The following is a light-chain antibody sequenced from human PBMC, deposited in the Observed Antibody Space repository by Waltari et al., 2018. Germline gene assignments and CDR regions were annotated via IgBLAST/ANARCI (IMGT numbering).Light chain of an antibody. Sequence: QSALTQPPSASGSPGQSVTISCTGTSSDVGGYNYVYWYKQHPGKAPKLMIYEVTKRPSGVPDRFSGSKSGNTASLTVSGLQAEDEADYYCSSYEGSNNLVFGGGTKVTVL. CDR3: SSYEGSNNLV. V-gene: IGLV2-8*01. CDR1: SSDVGGYNY. J-gene: IGLJ3*02. CDR2: EVT.